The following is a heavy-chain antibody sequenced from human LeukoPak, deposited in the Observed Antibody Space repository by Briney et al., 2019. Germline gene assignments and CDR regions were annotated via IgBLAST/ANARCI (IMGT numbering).Heavy chain of an antibody. CDR3: ARIITGTVALDY. V-gene: IGHV4-59*08. Sequence: SETLSLTCTVSGGSISGNYWSWIRQPLGKGLEWIGYIFYVGSTIYNPSLKSRVTISVDTSKSQFSLQLSSVTAAGTAVYYCARIITGTVALDYWGQGTLVTVSS. D-gene: IGHD1-14*01. CDR2: IFYVGST. CDR1: GGSISGNY. J-gene: IGHJ4*02.